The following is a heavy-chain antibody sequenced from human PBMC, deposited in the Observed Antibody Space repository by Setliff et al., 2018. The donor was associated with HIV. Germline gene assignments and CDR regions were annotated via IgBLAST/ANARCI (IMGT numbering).Heavy chain of an antibody. CDR3: ARDKSGTGGPKYFFDY. Sequence: PSETLSLTCAIYGGSFSGYYWSWIRQAPGKGLEWVAEVNQDGTTNYNPSLNSRVTMSVDRSKNQFSLKLSSVTAADTAVYYCARDKSGTGGPKYFFDYWGQGTLVTVSS. CDR2: VNQDGTT. CDR1: GGSFSGYY. D-gene: IGHD1-1*01. J-gene: IGHJ4*02. V-gene: IGHV4-34*01.